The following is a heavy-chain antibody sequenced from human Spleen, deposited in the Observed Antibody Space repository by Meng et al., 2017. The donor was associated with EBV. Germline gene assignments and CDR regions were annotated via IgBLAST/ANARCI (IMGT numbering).Heavy chain of an antibody. CDR1: GDSISSFCY. CDR3: ARPFPSWQSPRLDPFGA. Sequence: HLQLREVRPGQVQPSEPLSLTRTVPGDSISSFCYWGWIRQPPGRGLGWIGSVHYTGSTYYSPSLKSRVTVSVDTSKNQFSLRLTSVTAADTAVYYCARPFPSWQSPRLDPFGAWGQGTLVTVSS. V-gene: IGHV4-39*01. D-gene: IGHD6-19*01. CDR2: VHYTGST. J-gene: IGHJ5*02.